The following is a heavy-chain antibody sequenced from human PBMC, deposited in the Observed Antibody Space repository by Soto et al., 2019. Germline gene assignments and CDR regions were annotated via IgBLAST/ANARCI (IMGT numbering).Heavy chain of an antibody. CDR2: ITGSGDST. D-gene: IGHD1-7*01. CDR1: GFTFSRYG. V-gene: IGHV3-23*01. CDR3: VKLRLELLYLDS. J-gene: IGHJ4*02. Sequence: EVQLSESGGGLVQPGGSLRLSCAASGFTFSRYGMSWVRQAPGKGLEWVSAITGSGDSTYYADSVKGRFTISRDSTNNTVYLQLCSLRADAPAVYYCVKLRLELLYLDSWGLGALVIVSS.